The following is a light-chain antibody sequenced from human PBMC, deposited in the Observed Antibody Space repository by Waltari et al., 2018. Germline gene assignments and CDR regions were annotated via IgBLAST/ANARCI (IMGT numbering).Light chain of an antibody. V-gene: IGLV3-1*01. J-gene: IGLJ2*01. CDR3: QAWDSSTVV. CDR1: ALGDKY. Sequence: SYELIQPPSVSVSPGQTANLSCPGDALGDKYASWYQQKPGQSPVLVIYQDTKRPSGIPERFSGTNSGNTATLTISGTQAMDEADYYCQAWDSSTVVFGGGTKLTVL. CDR2: QDT.